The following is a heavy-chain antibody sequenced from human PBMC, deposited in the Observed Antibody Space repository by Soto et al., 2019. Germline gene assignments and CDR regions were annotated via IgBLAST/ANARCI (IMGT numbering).Heavy chain of an antibody. J-gene: IGHJ6*03. CDR2: ISSSSSTI. CDR1: GFTFSSYS. V-gene: IGHV3-48*01. CDR3: ARDRYSKSAYYYYYMDV. D-gene: IGHD4-4*01. Sequence: GGSLRLSCAASGFTFSSYSMNWVRQAPGKGLEWVSYISSSSSTIYYADSVKGRFTISRDNAKNSLYLQMNSLTAEDTAVYYCARDRYSKSAYYYYYMDVWGKGTTVTVSS.